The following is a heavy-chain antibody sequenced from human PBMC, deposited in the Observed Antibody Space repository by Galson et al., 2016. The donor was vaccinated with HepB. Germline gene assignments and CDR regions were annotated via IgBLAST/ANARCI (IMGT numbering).Heavy chain of an antibody. CDR1: GFILSYAW. Sequence: SLRLSCAGSGFILSYAWMTWVRQAPGKGLEWVGRVESRADGGTTDYAAPVKGRFTISRDDSKNTLFLQLNSLKTEDTAVYYCATVRRFFDWMFLGVTFDMWGQGTRVTVSS. J-gene: IGHJ3*02. D-gene: IGHD3-3*01. CDR2: VESRADGGTT. CDR3: ATVRRFFDWMFLGVTFDM. V-gene: IGHV3-15*04.